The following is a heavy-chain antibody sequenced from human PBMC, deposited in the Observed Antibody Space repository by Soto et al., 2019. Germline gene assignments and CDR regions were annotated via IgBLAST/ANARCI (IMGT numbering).Heavy chain of an antibody. D-gene: IGHD2-15*01. CDR3: TTDLRDIVVVVAATIDY. V-gene: IGHV3-15*01. Sequence: GGSLRLSCAASGFTFSNAWMSWVRQAPGKGLEWVGRIKSKTDGGTTDYAAPVKGRFTISRDDSKNTLYLQMNSLKTEDTAVYYCTTDLRDIVVVVAATIDYWGQGTLVTVSS. CDR2: IKSKTDGGTT. J-gene: IGHJ4*02. CDR1: GFTFSNAW.